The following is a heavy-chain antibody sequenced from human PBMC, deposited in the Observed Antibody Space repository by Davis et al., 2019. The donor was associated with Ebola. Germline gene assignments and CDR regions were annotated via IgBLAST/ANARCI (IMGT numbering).Heavy chain of an antibody. CDR3: ARDRVYSSGWDN. CDR2: INHSGST. CDR1: GGSISSGGYY. D-gene: IGHD6-19*01. J-gene: IGHJ4*02. V-gene: IGHV4-61*08. Sequence: MPSETLSLTCTVSGGSISSGGYYWSWIRQPPGKGLEWIGEINHSGSTNYNPSLKSRVTISVDTSKNQFSLKLSSVTAADTAVYYCARDRVYSSGWDNWGQGTLVTVSS.